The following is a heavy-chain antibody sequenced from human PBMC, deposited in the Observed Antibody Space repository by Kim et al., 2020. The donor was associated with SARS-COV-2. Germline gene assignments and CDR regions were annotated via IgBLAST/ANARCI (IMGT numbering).Heavy chain of an antibody. CDR1: GGTFSSYA. D-gene: IGHD3-16*01. Sequence: SVKVSCKASGGTFSSYAISWVRQAPGQGLEWMGGIIPIFGTANYAQKFQGRVTITADESTSTAYMELSSLRSEDTAVYYCRFKCNTFGGVGDTVGDYWGQGTLVTVSS. V-gene: IGHV1-69*13. CDR2: IIPIFGTA. CDR3: RFKCNTFGGVGDTVGDY. J-gene: IGHJ4*02.